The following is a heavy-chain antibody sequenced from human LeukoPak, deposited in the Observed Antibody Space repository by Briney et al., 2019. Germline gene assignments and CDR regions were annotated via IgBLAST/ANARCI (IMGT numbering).Heavy chain of an antibody. CDR1: GFTFSSYG. J-gene: IGHJ4*01. D-gene: IGHD3-16*01. CDR3: ASSDYVWGKPYYFDH. V-gene: IGHV3-21*01. Sequence: GGSLRLSCAASGFTFSSYGMSWVRQAAGKGLEWVSGISSVSTYIYYADSVKGRFTMSRDNSNNSVYLQMDSLRAEDTAVYYCASSDYVWGKPYYFDHWGHGTLLTVSS. CDR2: ISSVSTYI.